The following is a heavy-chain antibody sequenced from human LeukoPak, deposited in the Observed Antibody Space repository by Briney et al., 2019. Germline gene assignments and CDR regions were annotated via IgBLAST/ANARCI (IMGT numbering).Heavy chain of an antibody. CDR3: AKVPHYYDSSGYYGFDY. D-gene: IGHD3-22*01. J-gene: IGHJ4*02. CDR2: LDTGGAT. V-gene: IGHV3-53*01. Sequence: GGSLRLSCAVSGFTVRSHFMAWVRQAPGKGLEWVSVLDTGGATHYADSVKGRFTISRDNTWNTLFLQMNSLRDEDTAVYYCAKVPHYYDSSGYYGFDYWGQGTLVTVSS. CDR1: GFTVRSHF.